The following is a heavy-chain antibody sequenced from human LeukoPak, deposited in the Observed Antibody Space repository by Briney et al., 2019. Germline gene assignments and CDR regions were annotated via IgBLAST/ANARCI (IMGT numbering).Heavy chain of an antibody. Sequence: GQPLKISSQGPGYNFSSYWIGWVRQMPGKGLEWMGIIYPGDSESRYSPSFQGQVTISADKSINTPYLQWGSLKASDTAMYFCARRYGTIKGVDMWGQGTMVTVSS. CDR3: ARRYGTIKGVDM. J-gene: IGHJ3*02. CDR1: GYNFSSYW. CDR2: IYPGDSES. V-gene: IGHV5-51*01. D-gene: IGHD1-26*01.